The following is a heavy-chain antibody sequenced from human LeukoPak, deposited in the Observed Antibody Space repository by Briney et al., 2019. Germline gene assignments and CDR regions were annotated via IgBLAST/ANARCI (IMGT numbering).Heavy chain of an antibody. D-gene: IGHD1-26*01. V-gene: IGHV4-4*07. J-gene: IGHJ4*02. CDR2: IHTSGIT. CDR3: ARDLGSNYVYFDY. CDR1: GGSISSHY. Sequence: SETLSLTCTVSGGSISSHYWSWLRQPAGKGLEYIGRIHTSGITNYNPSLKSRVTMSGDTSKNQFYLNLRSVTAADAAVYYCARDLGSNYVYFDYWGQGSLVTVSS.